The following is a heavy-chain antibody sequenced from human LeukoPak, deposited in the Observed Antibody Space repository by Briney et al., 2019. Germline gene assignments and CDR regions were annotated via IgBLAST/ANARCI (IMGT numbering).Heavy chain of an antibody. CDR3: AKNIGYYYDSSGYYEDY. CDR1: GFTFSSYA. V-gene: IGHV3-23*01. CDR2: ISGSGGST. J-gene: IGHJ4*02. Sequence: PGGSLRLSCATSGFTFSSYAVSWVRQAPGKGLEWVSAISGSGGSTYYADSVKGRFTISRDNSKNTLYLQMNSLRAEDTAVYYCAKNIGYYYDSSGYYEDYWGQGTLVTVSS. D-gene: IGHD3-22*01.